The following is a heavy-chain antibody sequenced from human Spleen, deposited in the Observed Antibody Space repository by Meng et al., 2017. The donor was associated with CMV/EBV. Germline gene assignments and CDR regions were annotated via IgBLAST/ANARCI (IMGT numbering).Heavy chain of an antibody. Sequence: ASVKVSCKASGYTFTNYGISWVRQAPGRGLEWIGWISPYDGPNYARNLRGRVTLTTDTSTTTAYMELRSLRSDDTAVYYCARRYCSSTSCFLNDDAFDYWGQGTLVTVSS. D-gene: IGHD2-2*01. CDR2: ISPYDGP. CDR3: ARRYCSSTSCFLNDDAFDY. J-gene: IGHJ4*02. CDR1: GYTFTNYG. V-gene: IGHV1-18*01.